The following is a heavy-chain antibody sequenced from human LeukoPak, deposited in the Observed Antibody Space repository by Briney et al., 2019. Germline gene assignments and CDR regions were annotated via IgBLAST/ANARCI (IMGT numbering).Heavy chain of an antibody. V-gene: IGHV3-33*01. D-gene: IGHD5-18*01. CDR3: ARIEDVTRGYNHAYYFDY. CDR2: IWCDGSNK. J-gene: IGHJ4*02. CDR1: GFTFSSYG. Sequence: GGSLRLSCAASGFTFSSYGMHWVRQAPGKGLEWVAVIWCDGSNKYYADSVKGRFTISRDNSKNTLYLQMNSLRAEDTAVYYCARIEDVTRGYNHAYYFDYWGQGTLVTVSS.